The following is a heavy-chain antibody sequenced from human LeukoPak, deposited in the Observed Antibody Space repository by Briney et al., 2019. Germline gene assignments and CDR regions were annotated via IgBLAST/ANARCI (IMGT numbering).Heavy chain of an antibody. Sequence: GGSLRLSCTASGFTFSSYSMNWVRQAPGKGLEWVSVIYSGGGTSYADSVKGRFTISRDNSKNTLYLQMNSLRVEDTAVYFCARGPTFDCWGQGTLVTVSS. CDR3: ARGPTFDC. V-gene: IGHV3-53*01. J-gene: IGHJ4*02. CDR2: IYSGGGT. D-gene: IGHD4-11*01. CDR1: GFTFSSYS.